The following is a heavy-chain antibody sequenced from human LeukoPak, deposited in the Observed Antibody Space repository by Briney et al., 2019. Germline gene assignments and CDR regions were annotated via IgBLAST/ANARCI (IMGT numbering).Heavy chain of an antibody. D-gene: IGHD2-2*01. CDR3: ARDLVSCSSTSCHHPYYFDY. CDR2: IIPIFGTA. Sequence: SVKVSCKASGGTFSSYAISWVRQAPGQGLEWMGRIIPIFGTANYAQKFQGRVTMTTDTSTSTAYMELRSLRSDDTAVYYCARDLVSCSSTSCHHPYYFDYWGQGTLVTVSS. V-gene: IGHV1-69*05. CDR1: GGTFSSYA. J-gene: IGHJ4*02.